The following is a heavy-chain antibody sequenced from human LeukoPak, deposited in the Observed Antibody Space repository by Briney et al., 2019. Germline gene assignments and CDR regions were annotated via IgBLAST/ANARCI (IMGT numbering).Heavy chain of an antibody. CDR1: GFTFSNYW. J-gene: IGHJ4*02. CDR3: ARVRYRLAETYIDY. V-gene: IGHV3-74*01. Sequence: PTGGSLRLSCAASGFTFSNYWMHWVRQAPGKGLVWVSRINSDGINTSYADSVKGRFTISRDNAKNSLYLQLNSLRSDDTAVYYCARVRYRLAETYIDYWGQGTLVTVSS. D-gene: IGHD3-16*01. CDR2: INSDGINT.